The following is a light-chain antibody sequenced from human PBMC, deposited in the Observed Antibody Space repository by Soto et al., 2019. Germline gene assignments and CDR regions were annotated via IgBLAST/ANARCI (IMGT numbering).Light chain of an antibody. V-gene: IGKV3-20*01. J-gene: IGKJ1*01. CDR2: GAS. Sequence: EIVLTQSPGTLSLSPGERATLSCRASQSVSSSYLAWYQQKPGQAPRLLIYGASSRATGIPDRLSGSGSGTDFTLTISRLEPEDFAVYYCQQYGSTLRTFGQGAKVDSK. CDR1: QSVSSSY. CDR3: QQYGSTLRT.